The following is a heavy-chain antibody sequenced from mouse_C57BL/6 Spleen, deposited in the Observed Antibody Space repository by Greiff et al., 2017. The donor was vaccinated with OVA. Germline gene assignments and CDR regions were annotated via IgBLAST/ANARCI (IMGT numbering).Heavy chain of an antibody. CDR2: IDPSDSYT. D-gene: IGHD1-1*01. CDR3: AYGSSPPWFAY. J-gene: IGHJ3*01. V-gene: IGHV1-69*01. Sequence: VQLQQPGAELVMPGASVKLSCKASGYTFTSYWMHWVKQRPGQGLEWIGEIDPSDSYTNYNQKFKGKSTLTVDKSSSTADMQLSSLTSEDSAVYYCAYGSSPPWFAYWGQGTLVTVSA. CDR1: GYTFTSYW.